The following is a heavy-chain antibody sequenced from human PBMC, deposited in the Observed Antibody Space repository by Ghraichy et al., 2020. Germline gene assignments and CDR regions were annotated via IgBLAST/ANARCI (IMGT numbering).Heavy chain of an antibody. CDR3: ARPYSSGWLGIYYYGMDV. CDR2: IWYDGSNK. J-gene: IGHJ6*02. CDR1: GFTFSSYG. D-gene: IGHD6-19*01. Sequence: GESLNISCAASGFTFSSYGMHWVRQAPGKGLEWVAVIWYDGSNKYYADSVKGRFTISRDNSKNTLYLQMNSLRAEDTAVYYCARPYSSGWLGIYYYGMDVWGQGTTLTVSS. V-gene: IGHV3-33*01.